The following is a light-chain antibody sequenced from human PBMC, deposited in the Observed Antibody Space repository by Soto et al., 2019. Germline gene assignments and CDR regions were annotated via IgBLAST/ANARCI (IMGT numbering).Light chain of an antibody. CDR3: SSYAGSSSLL. V-gene: IGLV2-8*01. Sequence: QSVLTQPPSASGSPGQSVTISCTGTNSDVGGYNYVSWYQQHPGKAPNLMIYEVSKRPSGVPDRFSGSKSGNTASLTVSGLQAEDEGEYYCSSYAGSSSLLFGGGTQLTVL. CDR1: NSDVGGYNY. J-gene: IGLJ7*01. CDR2: EVS.